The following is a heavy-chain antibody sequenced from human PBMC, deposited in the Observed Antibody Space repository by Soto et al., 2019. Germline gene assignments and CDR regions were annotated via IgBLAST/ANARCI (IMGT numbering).Heavy chain of an antibody. J-gene: IGHJ6*03. CDR2: ISWNSGSI. Sequence: EVQLVESGGGLVQPGRSLRLSCAASGFTFDDYAMHWVRQAPGKGLEWVSGISWNSGSIGYADSVKGRFTISRDNAKNSLYLQMKSLRAEDTALYYCAKGFGELLSYYYYMDVWGKGTTVTVSS. V-gene: IGHV3-9*01. CDR1: GFTFDDYA. CDR3: AKGFGELLSYYYYMDV. D-gene: IGHD3-10*01.